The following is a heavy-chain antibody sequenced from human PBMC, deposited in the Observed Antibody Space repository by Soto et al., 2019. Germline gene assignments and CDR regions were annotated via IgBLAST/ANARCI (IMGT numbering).Heavy chain of an antibody. CDR2: INHSGST. V-gene: IGHV4-34*01. D-gene: IGHD3-3*01. CDR3: AREAFEGDFWGGYYRYYGMDV. J-gene: IGHJ6*02. Sequence: SETLSLTCAVYGGSFSVYYWSWIRQPPGKGLEWIGEINHSGSTNYNPSLKSRVTISVDTSKNQFSMKLSSVTAADTAVYYCAREAFEGDFWGGYYRYYGMDVWGQGTTVTVSS. CDR1: GGSFSVYY.